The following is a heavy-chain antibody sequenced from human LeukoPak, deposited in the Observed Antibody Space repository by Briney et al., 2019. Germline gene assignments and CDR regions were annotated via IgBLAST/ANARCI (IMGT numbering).Heavy chain of an antibody. V-gene: IGHV1-69*05. CDR1: GYSFTDYF. Sequence: SVKVSCKASGYSFTDYFMHWVRQAPGQGLEWMGGIIPIFGTANYAQKFQGRVTITTDESTSTAYMELSSLRSEDTAVYYCARGRRSVSRIAAAGTHEVDYYYMDVWGKGTTVTVSS. J-gene: IGHJ6*03. CDR2: IIPIFGTA. CDR3: ARGRRSVSRIAAAGTHEVDYYYMDV. D-gene: IGHD6-13*01.